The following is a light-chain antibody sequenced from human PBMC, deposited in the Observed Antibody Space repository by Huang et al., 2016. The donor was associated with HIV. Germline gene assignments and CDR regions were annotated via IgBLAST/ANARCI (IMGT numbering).Light chain of an antibody. CDR2: AAS. J-gene: IGKJ3*01. CDR3: QQLKNYPIT. CDR1: QGIGRY. Sequence: IQLTQSPSSLSASVGDRVTITCRASQGIGRYLVWCQQKPGKAPKPLIYAASTLQRGVPSRFSDSGSGTDFTLTIGSLQPEDFATYYCQQLKNYPITFGPGTQVDIK. V-gene: IGKV1-9*01.